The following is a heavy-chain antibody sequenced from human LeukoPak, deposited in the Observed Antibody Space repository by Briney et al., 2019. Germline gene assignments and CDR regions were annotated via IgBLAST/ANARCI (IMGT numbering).Heavy chain of an antibody. CDR3: ARGAYYDYVWGSYRYDY. V-gene: IGHV4-59*12. CDR2: IYHSGST. D-gene: IGHD3-16*02. CDR1: GGSISSYY. J-gene: IGHJ4*02. Sequence: SETLSLTCSVSGGSISSYYWSWIRQPPGKGLEWIGYIYHSGSTYYNPSLKSRVTISVDRSKNQFSLKLSSVTAADTAVYYCARGAYYDYVWGSYRYDYWGQGTLVTVSS.